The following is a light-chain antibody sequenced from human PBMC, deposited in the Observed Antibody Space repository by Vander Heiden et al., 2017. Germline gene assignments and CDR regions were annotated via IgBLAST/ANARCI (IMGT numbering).Light chain of an antibody. CDR3: QQLSNWPSIT. V-gene: IGKV3-11*01. J-gene: IGKJ5*01. Sequence: PGERATLSCRASQSVSSYLAWYQQKPGQAPRLLIYDASNRATGIPARFSGSGSGTDFTLTISSLEPEDFAVYYCQQLSNWPSITFGQGTLLEIK. CDR2: DAS. CDR1: QSVSSY.